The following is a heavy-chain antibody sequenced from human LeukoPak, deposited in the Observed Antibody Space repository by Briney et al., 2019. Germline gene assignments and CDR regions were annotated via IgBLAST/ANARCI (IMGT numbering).Heavy chain of an antibody. D-gene: IGHD3-22*01. J-gene: IGHJ6*02. CDR3: ARDPYYDSSGYDLLTLNYYYYGMDV. V-gene: IGHV4-4*07. Sequence: PSETLSLTCTVSGGSISGYYWSWIRQPAGKGLEWIGRIYTSGSTNYNPSLNSRVTMSVDTSKNQFSLQLSSVTAADTAVYYCARDPYYDSSGYDLLTLNYYYYGMDVWGQGTTVTVSS. CDR2: IYTSGST. CDR1: GGSISGYY.